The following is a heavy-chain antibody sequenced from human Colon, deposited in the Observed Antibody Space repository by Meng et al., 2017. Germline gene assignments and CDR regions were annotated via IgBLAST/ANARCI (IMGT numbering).Heavy chain of an antibody. J-gene: IGHJ4*02. CDR1: GFTFSDTW. CDR2: IKRKTDGGTT. CDR3: TAVGSSGDFRY. Sequence: GGSLRLSCAASGFTFSDTWMSWVRQAPGKGLEWVGRIKRKTDGGTTDYVAPVKGRFTISRDDSKTTLYLQMSSLKIEDTAVYYCTAVGSSGDFRYWGQGTLVTVSS. V-gene: IGHV3-15*05. D-gene: IGHD6-19*01.